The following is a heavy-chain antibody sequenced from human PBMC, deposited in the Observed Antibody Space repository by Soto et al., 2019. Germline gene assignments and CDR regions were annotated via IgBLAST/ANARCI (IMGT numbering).Heavy chain of an antibody. CDR1: GYTFTSYG. D-gene: IGHD3-10*01. CDR2: ISAYNGNT. Sequence: ASVKVSCKASGYTFTSYGISWVRQAPGQGLEWMGWISAYNGNTNYAQKLQGRVTMTTDTSTSTAYMELRSLRSDDTAVYYCARGGAQISTPPLRYGEYFDYWGQGTLVTVSS. V-gene: IGHV1-18*01. J-gene: IGHJ4*02. CDR3: ARGGAQISTPPLRYGEYFDY.